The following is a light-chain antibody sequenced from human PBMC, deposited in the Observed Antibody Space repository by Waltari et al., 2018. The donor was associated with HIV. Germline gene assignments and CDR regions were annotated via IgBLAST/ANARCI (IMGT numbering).Light chain of an antibody. CDR1: NIGSKS. CDR2: DDS. J-gene: IGLJ2*01. Sequence: SHVLTQPPSVSVAPGQTARITCGGNNIGSKSVHWYQQKPGQAPVLVVYDDSDRPSGTPERFSGSNSGNTATLTISRVEAGDEADYYCQVWDSSSDHTRVFGGGTKLTVL. V-gene: IGLV3-21*02. CDR3: QVWDSSSDHTRV.